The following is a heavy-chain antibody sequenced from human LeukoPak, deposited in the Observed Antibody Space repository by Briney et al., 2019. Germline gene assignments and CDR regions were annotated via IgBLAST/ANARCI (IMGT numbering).Heavy chain of an antibody. D-gene: IGHD6-19*01. J-gene: IGHJ4*02. CDR3: ARVRGSGWYYFDY. Sequence: ASVKVSCKASGYTFTSYYMHWVRQAPGQGLEWMGVINPSGGSTTYAQKFQGRVTMTRDTSTGTVYMELSSLRSEDTAVYYCARVRGSGWYYFDYWGQGSLVTVSS. V-gene: IGHV1-46*01. CDR2: INPSGGST. CDR1: GYTFTSYY.